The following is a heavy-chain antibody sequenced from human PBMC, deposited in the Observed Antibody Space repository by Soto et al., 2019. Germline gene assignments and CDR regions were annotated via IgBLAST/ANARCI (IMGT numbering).Heavy chain of an antibody. D-gene: IGHD3-16*01. Sequence: QVQLVQSGADMKKPGASVKVSCKASGYTFTHYDINWVRQATGQGLEWMGWTNPNTGNTGFAQKFQDRVTMTRNTSISTAYMELSSLRSEDTALYSCARGGWGPPFDFWGQGTPVTVSS. CDR2: TNPNTGNT. CDR1: GYTFTHYD. V-gene: IGHV1-8*01. J-gene: IGHJ4*02. CDR3: ARGGWGPPFDF.